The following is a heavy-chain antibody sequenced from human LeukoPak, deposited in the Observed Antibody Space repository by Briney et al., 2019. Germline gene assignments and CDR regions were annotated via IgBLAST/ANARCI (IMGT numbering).Heavy chain of an antibody. CDR1: GDTSTNYA. CDR2: IGAFNGYT. D-gene: IGHD3-16*01. CDR3: AREMGARAWFDP. Sequence: ASVKVSCKATGDTSTNYAIVWVRQAPGQGLEWMGWIGAFNGYTNYTQKLQGRVTLTTDTSTSTVYMHLRSLRPDGTAVYYCAREMGARAWFDPWGQGTLVTVSS. J-gene: IGHJ5*02. V-gene: IGHV1-18*01.